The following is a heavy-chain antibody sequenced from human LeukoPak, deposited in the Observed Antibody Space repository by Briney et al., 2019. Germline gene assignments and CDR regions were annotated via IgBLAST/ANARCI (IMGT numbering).Heavy chain of an antibody. D-gene: IGHD1-1*01. Sequence: SETLSLTCAVYGGSFSGYYWGWIRQPPGKGLEWIGEINHSGSTNYNPSLKSRVTISVDTSKNQFSLKLSSVTAADTAVYYCANNGISREGDYYYGMDVWGQGTTVTVSS. V-gene: IGHV4-34*01. CDR2: INHSGST. CDR3: ANNGISREGDYYYGMDV. J-gene: IGHJ6*02. CDR1: GGSFSGYY.